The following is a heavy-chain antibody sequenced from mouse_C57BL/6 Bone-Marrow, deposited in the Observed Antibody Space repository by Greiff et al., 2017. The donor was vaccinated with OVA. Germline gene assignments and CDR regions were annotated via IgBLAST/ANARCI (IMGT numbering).Heavy chain of an antibody. V-gene: IGHV1-82*01. D-gene: IGHD1-1*01. CDR1: GYAFSSSW. Sequence: VQLQQSGPELVKPGASVKISCKASGYAFSSSWMNWVKQRPGKGLEWIGRIYPGDGDTNYNGKFKGKATLTADKSSSTAYMQLSSLTSEDSAVYFCAREGGYYYGSRRFAYWGQGTLVTVSA. J-gene: IGHJ3*01. CDR2: IYPGDGDT. CDR3: AREGGYYYGSRRFAY.